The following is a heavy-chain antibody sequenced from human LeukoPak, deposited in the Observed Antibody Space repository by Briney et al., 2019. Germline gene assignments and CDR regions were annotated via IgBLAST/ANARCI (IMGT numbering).Heavy chain of an antibody. V-gene: IGHV3-21*01. D-gene: IGHD2-15*01. CDR3: AREDSEAFDI. CDR2: VSSSSSYI. J-gene: IGHJ3*02. Sequence: GGCLRLSCAASGFTFSSYSMNSVRQAPGKRLEWVSSVSSSSSYIYYADSVKGRFTISRDNAKNSLYLQMNSLRAEDTAVYYCAREDSEAFDIWGQGTMVTVSS. CDR1: GFTFSSYS.